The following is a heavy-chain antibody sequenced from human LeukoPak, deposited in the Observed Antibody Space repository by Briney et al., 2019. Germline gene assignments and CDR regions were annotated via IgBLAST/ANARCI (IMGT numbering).Heavy chain of an antibody. Sequence: PGGSLRLSCAASGFTFSSYWMSWVRQAPGKGLEWVANIKQDGSEKYYVDSVKGRLTISRDNAKNSLYLQMNSLRAEDTAVYYCARDGPTYYYYMDVWGKGTTVTVSS. V-gene: IGHV3-7*01. CDR1: GFTFSSYW. CDR2: IKQDGSEK. J-gene: IGHJ6*03. CDR3: ARDGPTYYYYMDV.